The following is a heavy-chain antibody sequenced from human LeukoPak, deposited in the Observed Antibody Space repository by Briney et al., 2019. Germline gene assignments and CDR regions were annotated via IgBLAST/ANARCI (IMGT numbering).Heavy chain of an antibody. Sequence: SETLSLTCTVSGGSISNSCYYWGWIRQPPGKGLEWIGTIYYRGNTYYNPSLKSRVTISVDTSKNQFSLKLSSVTAADTAVYYCASERGGYDFWSGYSEFDPWGQGTLVTVSS. D-gene: IGHD3-3*01. V-gene: IGHV4-39*07. CDR2: IYYRGNT. CDR3: ASERGGYDFWSGYSEFDP. J-gene: IGHJ5*02. CDR1: GGSISNSCYY.